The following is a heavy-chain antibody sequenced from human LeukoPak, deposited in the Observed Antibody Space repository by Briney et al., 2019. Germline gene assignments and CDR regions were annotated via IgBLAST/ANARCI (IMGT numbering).Heavy chain of an antibody. CDR1: GITFSSYA. V-gene: IGHV3-30*04. Sequence: PGGSLRLSCAASGITFSSYAMHWVRQAPGKGLEWVAVISYDGSNKYYADSVKGRFTISRDNSKNTLYLQMNSLRAEDTAVYYCARCRSGWYGDAFDIWGQGTMVTVSS. CDR3: ARCRSGWYGDAFDI. J-gene: IGHJ3*02. D-gene: IGHD6-19*01. CDR2: ISYDGSNK.